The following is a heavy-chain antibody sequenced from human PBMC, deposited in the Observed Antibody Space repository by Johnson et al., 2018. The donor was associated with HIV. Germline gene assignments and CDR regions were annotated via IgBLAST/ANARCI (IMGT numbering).Heavy chain of an antibody. CDR3: AKDIGGSAAAQGAFDI. V-gene: IGHV3-30*02. CDR2: IRYDGSNK. Sequence: QVQLVESGGGVVQPGGSLRLSCAASGFTFSSYGMHWVRQAPGKGLEWVAFIRYDGSNKYYADSVKGRFTISRDNAKNSLYLQMNSLRAEDTALYYCAKDIGGSAAAQGAFDIWGQGTMVTVSS. D-gene: IGHD6-13*01. CDR1: GFTFSSYG. J-gene: IGHJ3*02.